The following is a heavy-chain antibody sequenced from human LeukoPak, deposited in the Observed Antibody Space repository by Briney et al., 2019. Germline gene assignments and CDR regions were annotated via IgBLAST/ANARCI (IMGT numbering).Heavy chain of an antibody. CDR1: GGTFSSYA. J-gene: IGHJ4*02. Sequence: SVKVSCKASGGTFSSYAISWVRQAPGQGLEWMGRIIPILGIANYAQKFQCRVTITADKSTSTAYMELSSLRSEDTAVYYCARDRWVTTVNFDYWGQGTLVTVSS. CDR3: ARDRWVTTVNFDY. V-gene: IGHV1-69*04. CDR2: IIPILGIA. D-gene: IGHD4-17*01.